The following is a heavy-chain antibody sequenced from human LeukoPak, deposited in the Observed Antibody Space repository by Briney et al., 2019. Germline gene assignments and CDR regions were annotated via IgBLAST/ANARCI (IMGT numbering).Heavy chain of an antibody. Sequence: EASVKVSCKASGYTFTSYYMHWVRQAPGQGLEWMGIINPSGGSTSYAQKLQGRVTMTRDMSTSTVYMELSSLRSEDTAVYYCARRASYDILTGYYYYFDYWGQGTLVTVSS. CDR3: ARRASYDILTGYYYYFDY. CDR1: GYTFTSYY. J-gene: IGHJ4*02. D-gene: IGHD3-9*01. V-gene: IGHV1-46*01. CDR2: INPSGGST.